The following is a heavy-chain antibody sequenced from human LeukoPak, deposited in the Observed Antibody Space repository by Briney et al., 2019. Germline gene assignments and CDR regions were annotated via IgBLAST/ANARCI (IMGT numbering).Heavy chain of an antibody. CDR3: ATSSPRNYFDH. CDR1: GFTFSSYA. D-gene: IGHD1-14*01. J-gene: IGHJ4*02. V-gene: IGHV3-30*04. CDR2: IWYDGSQR. Sequence: GGSLRLSCAASGFTFSSYAMHWVRQSPGRGLEWVAVIWYDGSQRYYADSVKGRFTISRDDSQNTIYLQMDSLRAEDTAVYYCATSSPRNYFDHWGQGTLVTVSS.